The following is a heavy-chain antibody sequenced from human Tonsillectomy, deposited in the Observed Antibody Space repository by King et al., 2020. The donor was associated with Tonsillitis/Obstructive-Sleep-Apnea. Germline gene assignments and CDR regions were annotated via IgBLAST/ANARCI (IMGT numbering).Heavy chain of an antibody. D-gene: IGHD6-19*01. J-gene: IGHJ3*02. CDR3: ARVPRGIAVADPSDAFDI. V-gene: IGHV4-4*07. Sequence: VQLQESGPGLVKPSETLSLTCTVSGGSISSYYWSWIRQPAGKGLEWIGRIYTSGSTNYNPSLKSRVTMSVDTSKNQFSLKLSSVTAADTAVYYCARVPRGIAVADPSDAFDIWGQGTMVTVSS. CDR2: IYTSGST. CDR1: GGSISSYY.